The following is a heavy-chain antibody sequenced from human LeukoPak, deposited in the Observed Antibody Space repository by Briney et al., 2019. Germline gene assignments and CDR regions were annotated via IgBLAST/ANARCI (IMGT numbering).Heavy chain of an antibody. CDR1: GFIFSHYG. V-gene: IGHV3-33*01. D-gene: IGHD4-11*01. J-gene: IGHJ4*01. Sequence: GGSLRLSCATSGFIFSHYGMHWVRQAPGKGLEWVAVIWSDGTNTFYAGSVKGRFTISRDNSQKTVFLQMNSLRGDDTATYYCERDAQRGFDYSNSLEYWGHGTLVTVSS. CDR3: ERDAQRGFDYSNSLEY. CDR2: IWSDGTNT.